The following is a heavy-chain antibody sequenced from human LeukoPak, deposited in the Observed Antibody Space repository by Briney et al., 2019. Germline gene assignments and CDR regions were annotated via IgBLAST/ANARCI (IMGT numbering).Heavy chain of an antibody. CDR2: MSPSGSP. J-gene: IGHJ6*03. CDR1: GGSFSDYY. D-gene: IGHD3-22*01. Sequence: PSETLSLTCAVHGGSFSDYYWTWIRQTPGKGLGWIGDMSPSGSPNYNPSLKSRVTISVDTSKNQFSLKLRSVTAADTAVYYCARGRQDVNMIVVVMAGVSYYLDVWGKGTTVTVS. V-gene: IGHV4-34*01. CDR3: ARGRQDVNMIVVVMAGVSYYLDV.